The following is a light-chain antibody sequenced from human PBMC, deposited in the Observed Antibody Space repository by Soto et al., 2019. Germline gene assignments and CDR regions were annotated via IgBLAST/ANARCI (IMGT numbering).Light chain of an antibody. J-gene: IGKJ1*01. CDR2: DAT. CDR1: QSISRS. Sequence: ERVMTQSPATLSVSPGERATLSCRASQSISRSLAWYQQKPGQPPRLLIYDATTRATGIPARFSGSGSGTEFTLTISSLQSEDFAVYYCQQYDNWPPWPFGQGTKVDIK. V-gene: IGKV3-15*01. CDR3: QQYDNWPPWP.